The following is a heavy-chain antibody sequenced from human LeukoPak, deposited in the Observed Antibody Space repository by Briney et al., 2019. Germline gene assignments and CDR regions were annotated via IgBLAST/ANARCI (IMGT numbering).Heavy chain of an antibody. CDR3: VRGMGRQLTVTNWFDP. V-gene: IGHV1-18*01. CDR2: ISAHNGAT. J-gene: IGHJ5*02. D-gene: IGHD2-2*01. Sequence: SXXXQAPGXGLXXMGWISAHNGATYYAQKLQGRVTMTTDTSTSTVSMELRSLRTDDTAVYYCVRGMGRQLTVTNWFDPWGQGTQVTVSS.